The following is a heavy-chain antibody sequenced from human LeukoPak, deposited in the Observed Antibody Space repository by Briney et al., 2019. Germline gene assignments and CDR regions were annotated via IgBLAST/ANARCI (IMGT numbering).Heavy chain of an antibody. J-gene: IGHJ4*02. V-gene: IGHV3-21*01. CDR3: ARDLRMATRSFDY. Sequence: GGSLRLSCAASGFTFSSYSMNWVRQAPGKGLEWVSSISSSSSYIYYADSVKGRFTISRDNVKNSLYLQMNSLRAEDTAVYYRARDLRMATRSFDYWGQGTLVTVSS. CDR1: GFTFSSYS. CDR2: ISSSSSYI. D-gene: IGHD5-12*01.